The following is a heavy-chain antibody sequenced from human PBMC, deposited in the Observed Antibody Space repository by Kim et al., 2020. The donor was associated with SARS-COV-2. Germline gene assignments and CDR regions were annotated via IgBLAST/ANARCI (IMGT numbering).Heavy chain of an antibody. D-gene: IGHD3-22*01. CDR2: INHSGST. Sequence: SETLSLTCAVYGGSFSGYYWSWIRQPPGKGLDWIGEINHSGSTNYNPSLKSRVTISVDTSKNQFSLKLSSVTAADTAVYYCASFKEEVSMIVVVITAVSSYLDYWGQGTLVTVSS. CDR3: ASFKEEVSMIVVVITAVSSYLDY. CDR1: GGSFSGYY. V-gene: IGHV4-34*01. J-gene: IGHJ4*02.